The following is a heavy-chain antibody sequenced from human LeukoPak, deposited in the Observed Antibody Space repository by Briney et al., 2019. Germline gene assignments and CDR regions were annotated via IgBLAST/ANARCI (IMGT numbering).Heavy chain of an antibody. V-gene: IGHV3-11*06. Sequence: GGSLRLSCAASGFTFSDYYMSWIRQAPGKGLEWVSYISSSSSYTNYADSVKGRFTISRDNAKNSLYLQMNSLRAEDTAVYYCARVRGDSGNWFDPWGQGTLVTVSS. CDR2: ISSSSSYT. D-gene: IGHD1-26*01. CDR1: GFTFSDYY. J-gene: IGHJ5*02. CDR3: ARVRGDSGNWFDP.